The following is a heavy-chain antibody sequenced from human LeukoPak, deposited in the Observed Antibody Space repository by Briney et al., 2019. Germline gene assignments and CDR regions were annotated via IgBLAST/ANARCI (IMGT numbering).Heavy chain of an antibody. D-gene: IGHD5-18*01. J-gene: IGHJ4*02. CDR2: ISYDGSNK. Sequence: GGSLRLSCAASGFTFSNYAMQWVRQAPGKGLEWGAVISYDGSNKYYADSVKGRFTISRDNSKNTLYLQMNSLRAEDTAVYYCARDPGDTDMGGYYFDYWGQGTLVTVSS. CDR3: ARDPGDTDMGGYYFDY. V-gene: IGHV3-30*04. CDR1: GFTFSNYA.